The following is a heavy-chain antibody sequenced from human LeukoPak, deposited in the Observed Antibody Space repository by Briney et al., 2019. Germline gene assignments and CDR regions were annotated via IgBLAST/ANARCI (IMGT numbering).Heavy chain of an antibody. D-gene: IGHD3-16*01. CDR2: IYYSGST. Sequence: SETLSLTCTVSGGSISSSSYYWGWIRQPPGKGLEWIGSIYYSGSTYYNPSLKSRVTISVDTSKNQFSLKLSSVTAADTAVYYCARDWGVGLRYYYYYMDVWGKGTTVTVSS. J-gene: IGHJ6*03. CDR1: GGSISSSSYY. CDR3: ARDWGVGLRYYYYYMDV. V-gene: IGHV4-39*02.